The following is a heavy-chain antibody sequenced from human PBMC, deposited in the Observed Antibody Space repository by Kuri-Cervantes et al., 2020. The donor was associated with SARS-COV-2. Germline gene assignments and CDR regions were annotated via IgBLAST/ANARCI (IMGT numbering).Heavy chain of an antibody. D-gene: IGHD6-19*01. Sequence: ASVKVSCKASGYTFTSYDINWVRQATGQGLEWMGWMNPNSGNTGYAQKFQGRVTMTRNTSISTAYMELRSLRSDDTAVYYCALSRGLVGNYFDYWGQGTLVTVSS. J-gene: IGHJ4*02. V-gene: IGHV1-8*01. CDR1: GYTFTSYD. CDR2: MNPNSGNT. CDR3: ALSRGLVGNYFDY.